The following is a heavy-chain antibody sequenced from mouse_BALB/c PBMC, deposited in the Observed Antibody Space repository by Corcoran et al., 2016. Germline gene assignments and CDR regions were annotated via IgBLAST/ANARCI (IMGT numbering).Heavy chain of an antibody. D-gene: IGHD1-1*01. Sequence: QIQLVQSGPELKKPGETVKISCKASGYTFTNYGMNWVKQAPGKGLKWMGWINTYTGEPTYADDFTGRFAFSLETSASPAYLQVNNLKNEDTATDFCASYYGSSWYFDVWGAGTTVTVSS. V-gene: IGHV9-3-1*01. CDR2: INTYTGEP. J-gene: IGHJ1*01. CDR3: ASYYGSSWYFDV. CDR1: GYTFTNYG.